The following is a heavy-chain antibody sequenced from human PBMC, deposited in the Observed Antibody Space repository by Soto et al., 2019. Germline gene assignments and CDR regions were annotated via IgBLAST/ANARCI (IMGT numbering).Heavy chain of an antibody. J-gene: IGHJ4*02. CDR2: IKSKRDGGTI. CDR1: GFTFSNDW. D-gene: IGHD6-13*01. Sequence: PGGSLRLSCAASGFTFSNDWMTWVRQAPGKGLEWIGRIKSKRDGGTIDDAAPVRGRFTISRDDSTNTLYLQMNNLKTEDTAIYYCTRGAPSGTFYDYWGQGTLVTVSS. V-gene: IGHV3-15*01. CDR3: TRGAPSGTFYDY.